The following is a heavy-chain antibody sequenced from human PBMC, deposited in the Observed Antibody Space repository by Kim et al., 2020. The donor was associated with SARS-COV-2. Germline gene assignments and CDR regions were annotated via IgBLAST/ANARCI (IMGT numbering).Heavy chain of an antibody. CDR1: GGSISSGGYY. CDR3: ARDMRESGVANYYGSGSYYNYHNYYYYYGMDV. D-gene: IGHD3-10*01. CDR2: IYYSGST. V-gene: IGHV4-31*03. J-gene: IGHJ6*02. Sequence: SETLSLTCTVSGGSISSGGYYWSWIRQHPGKGLEWIGYIYYSGSTYYNPSLKSRVTISVDTSKNQFSLKLSSVTAADTAVYYCARDMRESGVANYYGSGSYYNYHNYYYYYGMDVWGQGTTVTVSS.